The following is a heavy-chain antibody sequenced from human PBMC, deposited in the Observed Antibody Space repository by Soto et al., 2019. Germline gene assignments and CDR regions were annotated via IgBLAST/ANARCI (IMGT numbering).Heavy chain of an antibody. V-gene: IGHV4-4*07. J-gene: IGHJ3*02. Sequence: PSETLSLTCTVSGGSFNIYYWTWIRQPAGKGLEWIGRIYSSGGTNYNPSLKSRVTMSVDTSKNQFSLKLSSVTAADTAVYYCARSMRLHDAFDIWGQGTMVTVSS. D-gene: IGHD2-8*01. CDR2: IYSSGGT. CDR1: GGSFNIYY. CDR3: ARSMRLHDAFDI.